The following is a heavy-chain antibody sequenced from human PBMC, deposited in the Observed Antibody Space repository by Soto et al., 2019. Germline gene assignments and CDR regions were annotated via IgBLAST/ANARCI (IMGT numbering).Heavy chain of an antibody. V-gene: IGHV3-23*01. J-gene: IGHJ6*02. CDR1: GFTFSSYA. CDR3: AKDPHTSSSEWRYYFGMDV. CDR2: ITGTGGKT. D-gene: IGHD6-6*01. Sequence: GSLRLSCAASGFTFSSYAMSWVRQAPGKGLEWVSTITGTGGKTYYAGSVKGRFTISRDNSKNTMYLQINSLTAEDTAVYYCAKDPHTSSSEWRYYFGMDVWGQGTTVTVSS.